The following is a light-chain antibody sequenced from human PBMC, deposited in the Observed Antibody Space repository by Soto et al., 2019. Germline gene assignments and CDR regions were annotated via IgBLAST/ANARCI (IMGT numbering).Light chain of an antibody. CDR2: DAS. CDR1: QSVNSW. Sequence: DIQMTQSPSTLSASVGDRVTITCRASQSVNSWLAWYQQKPGKAPKLLIYDASSLESGVPSRFSGSGSGTEFTLTISSLQPDDSATYYCQQYYNYGLTCGGGSKVEIK. CDR3: QQYYNYGLT. V-gene: IGKV1-5*01. J-gene: IGKJ4*01.